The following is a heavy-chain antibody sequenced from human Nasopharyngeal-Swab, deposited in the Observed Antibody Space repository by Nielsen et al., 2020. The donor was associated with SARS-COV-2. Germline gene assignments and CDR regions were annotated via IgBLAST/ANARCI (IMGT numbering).Heavy chain of an antibody. CDR2: IYTSGST. CDR3: ARDQTYYYGSGSYYNGQAFDI. D-gene: IGHD3-10*01. CDR1: GGSISSYY. V-gene: IGHV4-4*07. J-gene: IGHJ3*02. Sequence: SETLSLTCTVSGGSISSYYWSWIRQPAGKGLEWIGHIYTSGSTNYNPSLKSRVTMSVDTSKNQFSLKLSSVTAADTAVYYCARDQTYYYGSGSYYNGQAFDIWGQGTMVTVSS.